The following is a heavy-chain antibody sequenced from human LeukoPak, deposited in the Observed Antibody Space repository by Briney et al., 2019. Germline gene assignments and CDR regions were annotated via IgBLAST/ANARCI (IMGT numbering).Heavy chain of an antibody. V-gene: IGHV1-2*02. CDR1: GYTFTGYY. CDR3: ARTPTIFVWFDP. CDR2: INPNSGGT. D-gene: IGHD3-3*01. J-gene: IGHJ5*02. Sequence: GASVKVSCKASGYTFTGYYMHWVRQAPGQGLEWMGWINPNSGGTNYAQKFQGRVTMTRNTSISTAYMELSSLRSEDTAVYYCARTPTIFVWFDPWGQGTLVTVSS.